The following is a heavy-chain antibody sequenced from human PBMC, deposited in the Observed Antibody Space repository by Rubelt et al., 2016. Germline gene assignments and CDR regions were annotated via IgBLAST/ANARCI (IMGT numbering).Heavy chain of an antibody. CDR2: ISAYHGHT. V-gene: IGHV1-18*01. D-gene: IGHD4-17*01. Sequence: QVQLVQSGAEVKKPGASVKVSCKASGYTFTSYGISWVRQAPGQGLEWMGWISAYHGHTNYAQKLQGRVTMTTDTSTSTAYMELRSLRSDDTAVYYCSRHCDIGDYGVGWFDPWGQGTLVTISS. CDR3: SRHCDIGDYGVGWFDP. CDR1: GYTFTSYG. J-gene: IGHJ5*02.